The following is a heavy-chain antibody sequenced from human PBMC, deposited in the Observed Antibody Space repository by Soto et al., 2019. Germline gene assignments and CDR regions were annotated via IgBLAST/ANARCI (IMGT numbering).Heavy chain of an antibody. J-gene: IGHJ4*02. CDR2: IYPGDSDT. D-gene: IGHD1-26*01. Sequence: GESLKISCKGSGYTFTDYWIGWVRQLPGKGLEWMGIIYPGDSDTRYSPSFQGHVTITVDKSISTAYLPWTGLKASDTAIYYCARRHSEWSSKNSVEDYWGQGTPVTVSS. CDR3: ARRHSEWSSKNSVEDY. V-gene: IGHV5-51*01. CDR1: GYTFTDYW.